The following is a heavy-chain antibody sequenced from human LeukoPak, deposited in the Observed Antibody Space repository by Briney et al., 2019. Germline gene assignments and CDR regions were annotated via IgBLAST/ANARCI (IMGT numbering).Heavy chain of an antibody. V-gene: IGHV3-30*02. J-gene: IGHJ4*02. CDR1: GFTFSSYG. CDR2: IRYDGSNK. Sequence: GGSLRLSCAASGFTFSSYGMHWVRQAPGKGLEWVAFIRYDGSNKYYADSVKGRFTISRDNSKNTLYLQMNSLRAEDTAVYYCAKSPYYYDSSGYYADYWGQGTLVTVSS. D-gene: IGHD3-22*01. CDR3: AKSPYYYDSSGYYADY.